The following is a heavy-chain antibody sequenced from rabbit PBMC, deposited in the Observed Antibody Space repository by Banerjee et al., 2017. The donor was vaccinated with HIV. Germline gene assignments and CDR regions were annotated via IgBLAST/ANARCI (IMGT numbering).Heavy chain of an antibody. CDR3: ARAYTGYGGYDYALNRLDL. D-gene: IGHD6-1*01. CDR2: ITTGSGSA. V-gene: IGHV1S40*01. Sequence: QSLEESGGDLVKPGASLTLTCTASGFSFSSSYWICWVRQAPGKGLEWIGCITTGSGSAYYASWAKGRFTISKTSSTTVTLQMTSLTAADTATYFCARAYTGYGGYDYALNRLDLWGPGTLVTVS. J-gene: IGHJ3*01. CDR1: GFSFSSSYW.